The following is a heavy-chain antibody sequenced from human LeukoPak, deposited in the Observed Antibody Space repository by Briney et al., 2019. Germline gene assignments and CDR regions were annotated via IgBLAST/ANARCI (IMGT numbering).Heavy chain of an antibody. CDR3: AREGRENIAIGVD. V-gene: IGHV4-38-2*02. J-gene: IGHJ4*02. CDR2: ISHSGSP. Sequence: SETLSLTCTVSGYSISSGYYWGWFRQTPGRGLEWVASISHSGSPYYNPSLKSRVTISEDLSRNVFSLTLNSVTAADAAVYYCAREGRENIAIGVDWGQGALVTVSS. D-gene: IGHD3-16*02. CDR1: GYSISSGYY.